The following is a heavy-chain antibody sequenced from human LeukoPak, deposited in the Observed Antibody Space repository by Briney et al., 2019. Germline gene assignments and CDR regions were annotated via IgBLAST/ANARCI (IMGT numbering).Heavy chain of an antibody. V-gene: IGHV3-43*02. Sequence: TGGSLRLSCAASGFTFDEYGMHWVRQAPGKGLEWVSLISGDGGSTFYADSVKGRFTISRDNSKNSLYLQMNRLRTEDTALYYCAKDQWQAGGFDYWGQGTLVTVSS. CDR2: ISGDGGST. CDR3: AKDQWQAGGFDY. J-gene: IGHJ4*02. CDR1: GFTFDEYG. D-gene: IGHD6-19*01.